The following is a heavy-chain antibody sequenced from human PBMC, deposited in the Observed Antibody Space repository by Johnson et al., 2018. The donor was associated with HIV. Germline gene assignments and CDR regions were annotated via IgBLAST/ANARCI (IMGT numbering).Heavy chain of an antibody. Sequence: QVQLVESGGGLVKPGRSLRLSCAASGFTFSSYGMHWVRQAPGKGLEWVAVISYDGRNQYHADSVKGRFTISRDNSKNTLYLQMNSLRAEDTAVYYCAKTLGYDSSGYHDGFDIWGQGTLVTVSS. CDR3: AKTLGYDSSGYHDGFDI. D-gene: IGHD3-22*01. J-gene: IGHJ3*02. CDR1: GFTFSSYG. CDR2: ISYDGRNQ. V-gene: IGHV3-30*18.